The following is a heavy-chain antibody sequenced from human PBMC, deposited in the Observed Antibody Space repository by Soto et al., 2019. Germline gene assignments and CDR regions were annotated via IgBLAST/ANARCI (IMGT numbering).Heavy chain of an antibody. V-gene: IGHV1-69*02. Sequence: QVQLVQSGADVKKPGSSVKVSCKASGDTFNFYTINWVRQAPGLGLEWMGRFNPILTMSNYAQKFEGRVRITADKSTSTAYMELSRLRAEDTAMYYCAKSYGSGYRAFDFWGQEALVTVSS. D-gene: IGHD3-10*01. CDR2: FNPILTMS. CDR1: GDTFNFYT. CDR3: AKSYGSGYRAFDF. J-gene: IGHJ4*02.